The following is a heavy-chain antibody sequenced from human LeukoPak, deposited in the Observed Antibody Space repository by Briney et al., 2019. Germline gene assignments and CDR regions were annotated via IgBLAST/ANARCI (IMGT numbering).Heavy chain of an antibody. D-gene: IGHD3-10*01. CDR1: GGAISSYY. CDR2: IYASGST. Sequence: SETLSLTCTVSGGAISSYYWSWIRQPAGQGLEWIGRIYASGSTSFNPSLKSRVTISVDTSKNQFSLKLSSVTATDTAVYYCARGGVEDILAMVQGAHFDYWGQGTLVTVSS. CDR3: ARGGVEDILAMVQGAHFDY. V-gene: IGHV4-4*07. J-gene: IGHJ4*02.